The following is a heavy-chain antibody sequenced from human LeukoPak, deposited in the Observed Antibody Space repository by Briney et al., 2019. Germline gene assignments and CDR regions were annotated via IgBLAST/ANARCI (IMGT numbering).Heavy chain of an antibody. D-gene: IGHD4-17*01. Sequence: SETLSLTCSVSGGSISNYYWNWIRQPPGKGLEWIGTLYNSGSTTYNPSLKSRITISVDTSKNQFSLKLASVTAADTAVYYWARDYNSVTLGFFDLWGRGTLVTVS. CDR3: ARDYNSVTLGFFDL. CDR1: GGSISNYY. J-gene: IGHJ2*01. V-gene: IGHV4-59*01. CDR2: LYNSGST.